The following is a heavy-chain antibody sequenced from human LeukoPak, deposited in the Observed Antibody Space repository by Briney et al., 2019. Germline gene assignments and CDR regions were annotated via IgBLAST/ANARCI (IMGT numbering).Heavy chain of an antibody. J-gene: IGHJ4*02. Sequence: PSETLSLTCTVSGGSISGYYWSWVRQPPGKGLEWIGYIYYRGSTNYNPSLKRRVTISVDTSKNQISLKLSSVTAADTAVYYCARHSSGWYPDYWGQGTLVTVSS. V-gene: IGHV4-59*01. CDR1: GGSISGYY. D-gene: IGHD6-19*01. CDR2: IYYRGST. CDR3: ARHSSGWYPDY.